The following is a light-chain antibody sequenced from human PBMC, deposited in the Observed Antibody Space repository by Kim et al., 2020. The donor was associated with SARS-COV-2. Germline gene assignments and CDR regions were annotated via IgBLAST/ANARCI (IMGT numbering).Light chain of an antibody. Sequence: QSALTQPASVSESPGQSITISCTGTSSDVGTYNLVSWYQQHPGRAPKLIIYEVSQRPSGVSNRFSGSKSDNTASLTISGLQTEDEADYYCCSYAGFFWVFGGGTKLTVL. CDR1: SSDVGTYNL. V-gene: IGLV2-23*02. J-gene: IGLJ3*02. CDR3: CSYAGFFWV. CDR2: EVS.